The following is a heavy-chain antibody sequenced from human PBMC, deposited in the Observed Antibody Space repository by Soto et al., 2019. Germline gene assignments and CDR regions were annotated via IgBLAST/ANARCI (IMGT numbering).Heavy chain of an antibody. CDR2: VNAGNGNT. J-gene: IGHJ6*03. CDR1: GYSLSNYA. V-gene: IGHV1-3*01. CDR3: ARGHLAVVPVASWYYYMDV. Sequence: QVQLVQSGAEVEKPGASVKVSCKASGYSLSNYAVHWERQAPGQRLEWMGWVNAGNGNTRYSQNFQGRVTITRDTSARTAYLELSSLRSEDTAVYYCARGHLAVVPVASWYYYMDVWGKGTTVTVSS. D-gene: IGHD2-2*01.